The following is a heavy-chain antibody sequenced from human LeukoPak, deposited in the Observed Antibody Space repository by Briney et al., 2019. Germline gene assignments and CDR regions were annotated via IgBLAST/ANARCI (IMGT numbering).Heavy chain of an antibody. V-gene: IGHV1-3*01. D-gene: IGHD3-10*01. CDR2: INAGNGNT. J-gene: IGHJ4*02. CDR3: ARNLGMVRGVIRGYFDY. CDR1: GYTFTSYA. Sequence: GASVKVSCKASGYTFTSYAMHWVRQAPGQRLEWMGWINAGNGNTKYSQKFQGRVTITRDTPASTAYMELSSLRSEDTAVYYCARNLGMVRGVIRGYFDYWGQGTLVTVSS.